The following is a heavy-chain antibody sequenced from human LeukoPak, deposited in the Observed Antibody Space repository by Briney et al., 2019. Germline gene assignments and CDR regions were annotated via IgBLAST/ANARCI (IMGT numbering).Heavy chain of an antibody. Sequence: PGGSLRLSCAASGFTFSSYWMSWVRQAPGKGLEWVANINQDGSEQYYVDSVKGRFTISRDNTKNTLYLQMNSLRAEDTAVYYCARSFMTTVARVVDYWGQGTLVTVSS. J-gene: IGHJ4*02. D-gene: IGHD4-23*01. V-gene: IGHV3-7*01. CDR2: INQDGSEQ. CDR1: GFTFSSYW. CDR3: ARSFMTTVARVVDY.